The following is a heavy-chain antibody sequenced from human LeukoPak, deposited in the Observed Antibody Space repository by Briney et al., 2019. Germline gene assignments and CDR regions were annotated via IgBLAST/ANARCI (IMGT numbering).Heavy chain of an antibody. V-gene: IGHV1-46*01. CDR3: AREADDVGASYYFDY. CDR1: GYTFTSYY. CDR2: INPSGGST. J-gene: IGHJ4*02. Sequence: EASVKVSCKASGYTFTSYYMHWVRQAPGQGLEWMGIINPSGGSTSYAQKFQGRVTMTRDTSTSTVYMELSSLRSEDTAVYYCAREADDVGASYYFDYWGQGTLVTVSS. D-gene: IGHD1-26*01.